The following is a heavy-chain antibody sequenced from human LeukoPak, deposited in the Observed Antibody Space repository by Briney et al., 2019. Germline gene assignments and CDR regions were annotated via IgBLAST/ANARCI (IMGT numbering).Heavy chain of an antibody. Sequence: GASVKVSCKASGYTFTTYDINWVRQATGQGLEWMGWMNPNSGYTGYAQKFQGRVTITRDTSISTAYMELSSLSPEDTAVYYCARVAGSIDYWGQGTLVTASS. CDR3: ARVAGSIDY. CDR1: GYTFTTYD. V-gene: IGHV1-8*03. J-gene: IGHJ4*02. D-gene: IGHD6-19*01. CDR2: MNPNSGYT.